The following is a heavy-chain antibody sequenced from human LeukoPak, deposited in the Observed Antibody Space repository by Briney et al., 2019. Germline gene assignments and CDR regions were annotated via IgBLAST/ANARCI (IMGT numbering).Heavy chain of an antibody. J-gene: IGHJ4*02. Sequence: PGGSLRLFCAASGFTFSSYAMSWVRQAPGKGLEWVSAISGSGGSTYYADSVKGRFTISRDNSKNTLYLQMNSLRAEDTAVYYCAKVGDGYNHLDYWGQRSLVTVSS. D-gene: IGHD5-24*01. CDR1: GFTFSSYA. CDR3: AKVGDGYNHLDY. V-gene: IGHV3-23*01. CDR2: ISGSGGST.